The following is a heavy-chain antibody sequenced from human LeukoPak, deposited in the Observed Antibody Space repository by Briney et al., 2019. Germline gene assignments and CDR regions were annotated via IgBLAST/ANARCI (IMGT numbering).Heavy chain of an antibody. CDR1: GFTFSDYY. CDR3: ARDTNDYGDYDFGDYGMDV. Sequence: KPGGSLRLSCAASGFTFSDYYMSWIRQAPGKGLEWVSYISSSGSTIYYADSVKGRFTISRDNAKNSLYLQMNSLRAEDTAVYYCARDTNDYGDYDFGDYGMDVWGQGTTVTVSS. J-gene: IGHJ6*02. V-gene: IGHV3-11*04. CDR2: ISSSGSTI. D-gene: IGHD4-17*01.